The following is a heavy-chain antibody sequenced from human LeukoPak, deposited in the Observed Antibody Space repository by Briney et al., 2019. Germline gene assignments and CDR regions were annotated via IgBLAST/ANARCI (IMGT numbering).Heavy chain of an antibody. CDR1: GGSISSSSYY. V-gene: IGHV4-39*01. CDR2: IYYSGST. J-gene: IGHJ4*02. Sequence: SETLSLTCTVSGGSISSSSYYWGWIRQPPGKGLEWIGSIYYSGSTYYNPSLKSRVTISVDTSKNQFSLKLSSVTAADTAVYYCARQWIQLWSPSESFDYWGQGTLVTVSS. CDR3: ARQWIQLWSPSESFDY. D-gene: IGHD5-18*01.